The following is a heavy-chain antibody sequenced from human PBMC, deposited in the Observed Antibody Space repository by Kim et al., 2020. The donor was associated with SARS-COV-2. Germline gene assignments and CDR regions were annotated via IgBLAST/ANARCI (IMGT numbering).Heavy chain of an antibody. Sequence: SVKVSCKASGYTFSSYAISWVRQAPGQGLEWMGWIIPIFGTANYAQKFQGRVTITADESTSTAYMELSSLRSEDTAVYYCAREGSYYDILTGYYNHYYYGMDVWGQGTTVTVSS. D-gene: IGHD3-9*01. J-gene: IGHJ6*02. CDR2: IIPIFGTA. V-gene: IGHV1-69*13. CDR1: GYTFSSYA. CDR3: AREGSYYDILTGYYNHYYYGMDV.